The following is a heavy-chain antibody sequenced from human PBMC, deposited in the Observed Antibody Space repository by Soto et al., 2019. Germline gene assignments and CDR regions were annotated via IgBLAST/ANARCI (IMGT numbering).Heavy chain of an antibody. D-gene: IGHD3-10*01. CDR2: IYPGDSDT. CDR3: ARAMVRGKNYCGVDV. CDR1: GYSFTNYW. J-gene: IGHJ6*02. V-gene: IGHV5-51*03. Sequence: EVQLVQSGAEVKKPGESLKISCKGSGYSFTNYWIGWVRQMPGKGLEWMGIIYPGDSDTRYSPSFQGQVTISADKSISTAYLQWSSLKASDTAMYYCARAMVRGKNYCGVDVWGQGTTVTVSS.